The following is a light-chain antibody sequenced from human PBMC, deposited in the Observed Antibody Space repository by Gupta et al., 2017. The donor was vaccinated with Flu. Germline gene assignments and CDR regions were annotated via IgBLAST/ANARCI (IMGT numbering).Light chain of an antibody. CDR3: MQVVQAPIT. CDR1: QGLLHSNGYNY. J-gene: IGKJ4*01. Sequence: SVTTHARLSVPVTPGEPACISCRSSQGLLHSNGYNYLDWYLQKPGQSPQLLIYLSSNWASGVPDRISGSGXGTXFTLIIXRGEAEDVGVYYCMQVVQAPITFGXGTKVEIK. CDR2: LSS. V-gene: IGKV2-28*01.